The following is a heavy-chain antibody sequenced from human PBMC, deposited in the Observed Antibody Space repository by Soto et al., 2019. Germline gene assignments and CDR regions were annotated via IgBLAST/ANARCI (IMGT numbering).Heavy chain of an antibody. CDR2: ISAYNGNT. Sequence: AASVKVSCKASGYTLTSYGISWVRQAPGQGLEWMGWISAYNGNTNYAQKLQGRVTMTTDTSTSTAYMELRSLRSDDTAVYYCARDGVVVVPAAHYYYYGMDVWGQGTTVTVSS. V-gene: IGHV1-18*01. D-gene: IGHD2-2*01. J-gene: IGHJ6*02. CDR3: ARDGVVVVPAAHYYYYGMDV. CDR1: GYTLTSYG.